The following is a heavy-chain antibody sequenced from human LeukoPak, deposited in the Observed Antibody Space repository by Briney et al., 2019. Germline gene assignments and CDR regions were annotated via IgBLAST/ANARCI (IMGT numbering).Heavy chain of an antibody. V-gene: IGHV1-69*05. CDR3: ARSEQQLVNFDY. CDR1: GGTFSSYA. CDR2: IIPIFGTA. D-gene: IGHD6-13*01. J-gene: IGHJ4*02. Sequence: SVKVSCKASGGTFSSYAISWVRQAPGQGLEWMARIIPIFGTANYAQKFQGRVTITTDESTSTAYMELSSLRSEDTAVYYCARSEQQLVNFDYWGQGTLVTVSS.